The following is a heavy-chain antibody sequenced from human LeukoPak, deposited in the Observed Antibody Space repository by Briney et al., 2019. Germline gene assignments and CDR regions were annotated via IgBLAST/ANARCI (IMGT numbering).Heavy chain of an antibody. CDR2: ISGSSSTI. D-gene: IGHD1-26*01. CDR1: GFTFNTYT. CDR3: ARLEGGSYFYYYFDY. V-gene: IGHV3-48*01. J-gene: IGHJ4*02. Sequence: GGSLRLSCAASGFTFNTYTMNWVRQVPGKGLEWVSYISGSSSTIYYADSVQGRFTISRDNAKNSLYLQMNSLRGEDTAVYYCARLEGGSYFYYYFDYWGQGTLVTVSS.